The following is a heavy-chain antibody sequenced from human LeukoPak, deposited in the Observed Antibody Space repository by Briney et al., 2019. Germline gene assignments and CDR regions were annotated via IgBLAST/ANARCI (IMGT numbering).Heavy chain of an antibody. D-gene: IGHD2-21*02. CDR1: GYTFSDYY. CDR3: ARPSYCGAGCYYYFDY. CDR2: IKPNGGVT. J-gene: IGHJ4*02. V-gene: IGHV1-2*02. Sequence: GASVTVPFKASGYTFSDYYIHWLRQAPGQGLEWMGWIKPNGGVTNYARNFQGRITITRDTSISTAFMELSSLRSDDTAVYYCARPSYCGAGCYYYFDYWGQGTLVTVSS.